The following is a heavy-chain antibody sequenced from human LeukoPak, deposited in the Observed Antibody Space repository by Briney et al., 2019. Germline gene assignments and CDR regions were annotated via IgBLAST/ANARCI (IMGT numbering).Heavy chain of an antibody. Sequence: ASVKVSCKASGYTFTGYYMHWVRQAPGQGLEWMGWINPNSGGTNYAQKFQGRVTMTRDTSISTAYMELSRLRSDDTAVYYCAKDLAWELLRLFDYWGQGTLVTVSS. V-gene: IGHV1-2*02. D-gene: IGHD1-26*01. J-gene: IGHJ4*02. CDR3: AKDLAWELLRLFDY. CDR2: INPNSGGT. CDR1: GYTFTGYY.